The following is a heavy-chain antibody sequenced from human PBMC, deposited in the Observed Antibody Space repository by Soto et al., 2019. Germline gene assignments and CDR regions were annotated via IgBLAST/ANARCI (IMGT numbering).Heavy chain of an antibody. Sequence: EVQLVESGGGLVKPGGSLRLSCAASGFTFSSYSMNWVRQVPGKGLEWVSSISSSSSYIYYADSVKGRFTISRDNAKNSLYLQMNSLRAEDTAVYYCARDLETTVVTPGSYYYYYYGMDVWGQGTTVTVSS. V-gene: IGHV3-21*01. CDR2: ISSSSSYI. CDR3: ARDLETTVVTPGSYYYYYYGMDV. D-gene: IGHD4-17*01. J-gene: IGHJ6*02. CDR1: GFTFSSYS.